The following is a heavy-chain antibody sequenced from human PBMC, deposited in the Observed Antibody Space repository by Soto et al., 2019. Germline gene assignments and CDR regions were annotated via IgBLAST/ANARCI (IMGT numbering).Heavy chain of an antibody. Sequence: GGSLRLSCAASGFAFISYAIIWCGHSPGKGLEWVSAISGSGGSTYYADSVKGRFTISRDNSKSTLYLQMNSLRAEDTAVYYCAKDWEFGVPADDAFDIWGQGTMVTVSS. CDR1: GFAFISYA. CDR2: ISGSGGST. J-gene: IGHJ3*02. CDR3: AKDWEFGVPADDAFDI. V-gene: IGHV3-23*01. D-gene: IGHD2-2*01.